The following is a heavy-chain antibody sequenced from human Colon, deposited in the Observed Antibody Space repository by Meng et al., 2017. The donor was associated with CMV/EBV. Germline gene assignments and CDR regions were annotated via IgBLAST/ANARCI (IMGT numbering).Heavy chain of an antibody. CDR1: GFTFSYFW. D-gene: IGHD1-14*01. CDR2: INNDGGGT. CDR3: ARGGYNHGFDI. V-gene: IGHV3-74*01. Sequence: GGSLRLSCVASGFTFSYFWIHWVRQAPGKGLVWVSRINNDGGGTIYADSVKGRFTISRDNAKSTLYLQMNSLRAEDTAVYYCARGGYNHGFDIWGQETMVTVSS. J-gene: IGHJ3*02.